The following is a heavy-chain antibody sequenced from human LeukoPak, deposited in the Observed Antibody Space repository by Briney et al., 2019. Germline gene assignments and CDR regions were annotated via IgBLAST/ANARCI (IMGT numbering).Heavy chain of an antibody. J-gene: IGHJ6*03. D-gene: IGHD6-13*01. CDR1: GYTFTGYY. CDR3: ARGGDSSSWYSDLYYYYYMDV. CDR2: INPNSGGT. Sequence: ASVKVSCKASGYTFTGYYMHWVRQAPGQGLEWMGWINPNSGGTNYAQKFQGRVTMTRDTSISTAYMELSRLRFDDTAVYYCARGGDSSSWYSDLYYYYYMDVWGKGTTVTVSS. V-gene: IGHV1-2*02.